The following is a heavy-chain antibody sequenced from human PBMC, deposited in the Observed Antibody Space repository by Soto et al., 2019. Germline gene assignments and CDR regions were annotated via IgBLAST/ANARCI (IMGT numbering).Heavy chain of an antibody. Sequence: QVRLLESGGGVVRPGRSLRLSCAASGFTFRSYAMHWVRQAPGKGLEWVTLISYDGTNKYYADSVKGRFTISRDNSKNTLYLQISALRPEDTAYYYCARGRGFIHYFDHWGQGTQVTVSS. J-gene: IGHJ4*02. CDR3: ARGRGFIHYFDH. CDR1: GFTFRSYA. D-gene: IGHD3-10*01. CDR2: ISYDGTNK. V-gene: IGHV3-30-3*01.